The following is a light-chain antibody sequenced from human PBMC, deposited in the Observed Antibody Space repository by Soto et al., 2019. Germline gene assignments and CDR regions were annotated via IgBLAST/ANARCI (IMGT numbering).Light chain of an antibody. J-gene: IGKJ2*01. Sequence: DIVMTQSPLSLPVTPGEPASISCRSSQSLLHNNGYNYLDWYLQKPGQSPQLLIYLGSNRASGVPDRFSASGSGTDFALKISRVEAEDVGVYYCMQALQSPYTFGQGTKLEIK. CDR3: MQALQSPYT. CDR2: LGS. CDR1: QSLLHNNGYNY. V-gene: IGKV2-28*01.